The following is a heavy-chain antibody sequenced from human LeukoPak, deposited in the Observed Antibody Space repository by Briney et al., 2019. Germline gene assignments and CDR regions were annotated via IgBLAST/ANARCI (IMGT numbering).Heavy chain of an antibody. V-gene: IGHV4-31*03. CDR1: GGSISSGGYY. CDR3: ARDRRYSSRWFVFSWFDP. Sequence: SETLSLTCTVSGGSISSGGYYWSWIRQHPGKGLEWIGYIYYSGSTYYIPSLKSRVTISVDTSKNQFSLKLSSVTAADTAVYYCARDRRYSSRWFVFSWFDPWGQGTLVTVSS. CDR2: IYYSGST. J-gene: IGHJ5*02. D-gene: IGHD6-13*01.